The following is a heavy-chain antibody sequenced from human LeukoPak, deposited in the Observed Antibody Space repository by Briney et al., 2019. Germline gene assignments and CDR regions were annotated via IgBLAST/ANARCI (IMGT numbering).Heavy chain of an antibody. CDR1: GGTFSSYS. J-gene: IGHJ4*02. CDR2: IIPILGIP. D-gene: IGHD1-14*01. Sequence: ASVKVSCKASGGTFSSYSIAWVRQAPGQGLEWVGRIIPILGIPNYAKTFQGRVTITADKSTSTAYMELSSLRSEDTAVYYCARDSRPGDNLFDYWGQGTLVTVSS. V-gene: IGHV1-69*04. CDR3: ARDSRPGDNLFDY.